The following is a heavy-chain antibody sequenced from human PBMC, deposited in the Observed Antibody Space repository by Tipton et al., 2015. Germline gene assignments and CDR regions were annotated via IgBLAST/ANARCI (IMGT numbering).Heavy chain of an antibody. CDR2: ISHSGNT. Sequence: TLSLTCAVSAYSITSDYYWGWIRQPPGKGLEWIGSISHSGNTYYNPSLKSRLTIPVDTSKKQFSLKVNSVTAADTAVYYCARTHGCFDGSGYYNDTFDIWGQGTMVTASS. D-gene: IGHD3-22*01. J-gene: IGHJ3*02. CDR1: AYSITSDYY. CDR3: ARTHGCFDGSGYYNDTFDI. V-gene: IGHV4-38-2*01.